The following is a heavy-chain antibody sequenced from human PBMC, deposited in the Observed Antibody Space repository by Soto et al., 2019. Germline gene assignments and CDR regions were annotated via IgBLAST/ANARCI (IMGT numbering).Heavy chain of an antibody. J-gene: IGHJ5*02. Sequence: SVKVSCNASGYTFTRYSISWVPQSPVQVLAWMGWIIPIFGTANYAQKFQGRVPITADESTSTDYMELSSMRSEDTAVYYCARGNDYGVYNWFDPRGQGTLVTVSS. V-gene: IGHV1-69*13. CDR3: ARGNDYGVYNWFDP. CDR1: GYTFTRYS. CDR2: IIPIFGTA. D-gene: IGHD4-17*01.